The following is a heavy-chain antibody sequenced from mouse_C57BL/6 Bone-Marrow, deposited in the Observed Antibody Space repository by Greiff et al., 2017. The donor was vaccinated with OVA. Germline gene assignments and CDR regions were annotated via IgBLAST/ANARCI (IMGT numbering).Heavy chain of an antibody. CDR3: ARINYWYFDV. Sequence: DVHLVESGGGLVKPGGSLKLSCAASGFTFSDYGMHWVPQAPEKGLEWVAYISSGSSTIYYADTVKGRFTISRDNAKNTLFLQMTSLRSEDTAMYYCARINYWYFDVWGTGTTVTVSS. V-gene: IGHV5-17*01. CDR1: GFTFSDYG. J-gene: IGHJ1*03. CDR2: ISSGSSTI.